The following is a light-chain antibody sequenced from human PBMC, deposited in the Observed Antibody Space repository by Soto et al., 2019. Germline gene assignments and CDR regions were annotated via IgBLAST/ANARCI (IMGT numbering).Light chain of an antibody. CDR1: QSVRNNY. J-gene: IGKJ1*01. CDR3: HQYGDSPQT. Sequence: EIVLSQSPGTLSLSSGERATLSCRTSQSVRNNYLAWYQQKPGQAPRLLIYDASSRATGIPDRLSGGGSGTDFTLTISRLEPEHFAVYFCHQYGDSPQTFGQGTKVDIK. V-gene: IGKV3-20*01. CDR2: DAS.